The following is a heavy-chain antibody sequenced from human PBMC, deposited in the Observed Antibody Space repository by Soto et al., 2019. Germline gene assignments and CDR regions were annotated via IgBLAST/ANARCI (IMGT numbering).Heavy chain of an antibody. D-gene: IGHD6-13*01. CDR3: AKAVFLRSSTAPFDY. CDR2: ISGSGGST. V-gene: IGHV3-23*01. Sequence: SLRLSCAASGFTFSSYAMSWVRQAPGKGLEWVSAISGSGGSTYYADSVKGRFTISRDNSKNTLYLQMNSLRAEDTAVYYCAKAVFLRSSTAPFDYWGQGTLVTVSS. J-gene: IGHJ4*02. CDR1: GFTFSSYA.